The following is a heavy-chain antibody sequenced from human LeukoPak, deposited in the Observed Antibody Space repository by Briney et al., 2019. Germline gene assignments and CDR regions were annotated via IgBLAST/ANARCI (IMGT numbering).Heavy chain of an antibody. J-gene: IGHJ6*03. V-gene: IGHV3-48*03. D-gene: IGHD6-13*01. CDR1: GFTFSSYE. CDR2: ISSSGSTI. Sequence: PGGSLRLSCAASGFTFSSYEMNWVRQAPGKGLEWVSYISSSGSTIYYADSVKGRFTISRDNAKNSLYLQMNSLRAEDTALYYCARSGQQLRLAFPGPLYYYYYYMDVWGKGTTVTVSS. CDR3: ARSGQQLRLAFPGPLYYYYYYMDV.